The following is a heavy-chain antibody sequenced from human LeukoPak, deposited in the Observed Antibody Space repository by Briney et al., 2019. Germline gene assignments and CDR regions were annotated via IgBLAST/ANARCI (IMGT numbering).Heavy chain of an antibody. V-gene: IGHV3-21*01. CDR1: GFSFSRYT. Sequence: PGGSLRLSCSASGFSFSRYTLNWVRQAPGKGLEWVSSMSGIGSYIYYADSVKGRFTISRDNAKNSLYLQMNSLRAEDTAVYYCARDPLPPYDSSGYWDRWGQGTLVTVSS. CDR2: MSGIGSYI. J-gene: IGHJ5*02. CDR3: ARDPLPPYDSSGYWDR. D-gene: IGHD3-22*01.